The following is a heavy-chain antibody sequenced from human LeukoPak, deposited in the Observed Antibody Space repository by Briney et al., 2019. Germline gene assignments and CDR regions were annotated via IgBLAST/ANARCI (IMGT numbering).Heavy chain of an antibody. V-gene: IGHV1-2*02. Sequence: ASVKVSCKASGNTFIGYSMHWVRQAPGQGLEWMGWINPNSGVTNYAQKFQDRVTMTRDTSITTAYMELSRLRSDDTAVYYCARSTDIVATSGADYWGQGTLVTVSS. J-gene: IGHJ4*02. CDR2: INPNSGVT. CDR3: ARSTDIVATSGADY. CDR1: GNTFIGYS. D-gene: IGHD5-12*01.